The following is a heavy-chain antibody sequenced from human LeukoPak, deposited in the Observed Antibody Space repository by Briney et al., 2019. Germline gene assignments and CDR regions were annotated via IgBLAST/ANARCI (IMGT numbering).Heavy chain of an antibody. CDR2: IKQDGSAT. J-gene: IGHJ5*01. CDR1: GFTLGNNW. CDR3: ARAVNWGGGDTFDC. Sequence: GGSLRLSCAASGFTLGNNWMNWVRQAPGKGLEWVANIKQDGSATYYVDSVRGRFTISRDNAENSVYLQMNSLRAEDTAVYYCARAVNWGGGDTFDCWGQGTLVTVSS. V-gene: IGHV3-7*01. D-gene: IGHD3-10*01.